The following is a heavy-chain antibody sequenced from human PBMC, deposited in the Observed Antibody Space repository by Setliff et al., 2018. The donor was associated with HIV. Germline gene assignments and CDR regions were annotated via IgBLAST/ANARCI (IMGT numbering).Heavy chain of an antibody. D-gene: IGHD3-10*01. V-gene: IGHV4-4*07. J-gene: IGHJ6*03. CDR2: IYASGST. CDR3: ARVGASGVPSTMDYYYYMDV. Sequence: SETLSLTCTVSGGSISKYFWCWIRQSAGKGLEWIGHIYASGSTKYNPSLESRVTMSVDTSRTQFSLKLRSVTAADTAVYYCARVGASGVPSTMDYYYYMDVWGKGTTVTVSS. CDR1: GGSISKYF.